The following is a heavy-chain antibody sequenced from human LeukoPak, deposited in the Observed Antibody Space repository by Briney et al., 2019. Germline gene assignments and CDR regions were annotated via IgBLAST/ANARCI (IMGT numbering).Heavy chain of an antibody. CDR1: GFTFSNYG. V-gene: IGHV3-33*01. D-gene: IGHD6-13*01. J-gene: IGHJ4*02. Sequence: GGSLRLSCAASGFTFSNYGMHWVRQAQGKGLEWVAVIWHDGSNKYYADSVKGRFTISRDNSKNTLFLQMNSLRAEDTAVYFCARDVAAAFDYWGQGTLVTVSS. CDR2: IWHDGSNK. CDR3: ARDVAAAFDY.